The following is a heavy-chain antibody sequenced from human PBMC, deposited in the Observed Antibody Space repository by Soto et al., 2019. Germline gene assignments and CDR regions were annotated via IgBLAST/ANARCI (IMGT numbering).Heavy chain of an antibody. J-gene: IGHJ4*02. V-gene: IGHV4-34*01. CDR2: INHSGST. CDR3: ARVRNYDILTGYYLDY. CDR1: GGSFSGYY. Sequence: QVQLQQWGAGLLKPSETLSLTCAVYGGSFSGYYWSWIRQPPGKGLEWIGEINHSGSTNYNPSLKSRVTISVDTSKNQFSLKLSSVTAADTAVYYCARVRNYDILTGYYLDYWGQGTLVTVSS. D-gene: IGHD3-9*01.